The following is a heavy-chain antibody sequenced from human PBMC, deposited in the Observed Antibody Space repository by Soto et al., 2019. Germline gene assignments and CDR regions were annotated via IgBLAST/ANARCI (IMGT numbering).Heavy chain of an antibody. CDR2: IRPGGGRS. Sequence: ASVTASCNASGYSFISFYMHWVRQAPGQGLEWMGTIRPGGGRSTYARKFQGRLTMTSDTSTSTVYMDLSTLRSEDTAVYYCARDRDYSDGSGFWHFDFWGPRTLVTVTS. CDR3: ARDRDYSDGSGFWHFDF. D-gene: IGHD3-22*01. CDR1: GYSFISFY. J-gene: IGHJ4*02. V-gene: IGHV1-46*01.